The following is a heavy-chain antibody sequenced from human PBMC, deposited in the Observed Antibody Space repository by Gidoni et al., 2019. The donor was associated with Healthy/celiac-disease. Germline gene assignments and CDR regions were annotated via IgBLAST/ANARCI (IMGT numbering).Heavy chain of an antibody. J-gene: IGHJ4*02. D-gene: IGHD3-3*01. V-gene: IGHV3-23*04. CDR3: AKDRAVLRFLEWLSYYFDY. CDR2: IGGSGGST. Sequence: VQLVESGGGLVQPGGSLRLLCAAPGFTVSSYPMSWVRQVPGKGLEWVSAIGGSGGSTYYADSVKGRFTISRDNSKNTLYLQMNSLRAEDTAVYYCAKDRAVLRFLEWLSYYFDYWGQGTLVTVSS. CDR1: GFTVSSYP.